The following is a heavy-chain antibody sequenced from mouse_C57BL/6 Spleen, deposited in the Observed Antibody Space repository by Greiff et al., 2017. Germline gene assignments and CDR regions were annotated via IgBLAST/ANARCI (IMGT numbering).Heavy chain of an antibody. CDR2: IDPSDSYT. J-gene: IGHJ3*01. CDR1: GYTFTSYW. D-gene: IGHD2-3*01. CDR3: AIGYDGYYWFAY. Sequence: QVQLQQPGAELVRPGTSVTLSCKASGYTFTSYWMHWVKQRPGQGLEWIGVIDPSDSYTNYNQKFKGKATLTVETSSSTAYMQLISLTSEDSAVYYCAIGYDGYYWFAYWGQGTLVTVSA. V-gene: IGHV1-59*01.